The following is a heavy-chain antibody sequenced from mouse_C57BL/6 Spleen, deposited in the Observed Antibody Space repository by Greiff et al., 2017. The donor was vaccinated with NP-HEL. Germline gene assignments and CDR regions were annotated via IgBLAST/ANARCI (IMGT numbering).Heavy chain of an antibody. V-gene: IGHV2-9-1*01. CDR1: GFSLTSYA. Sequence: VQLKESGPGLVAPSQSLSITCTVSGFSLTSYAISWVRQPPGKGLEWLGVIWTGGGTNYNSALKSSLSISKDNSKSQVFLKMNSLQTDDTARYYCARKLYYDYGDAMDYWGQGTSVTVSS. CDR3: ARKLYYDYGDAMDY. J-gene: IGHJ4*01. CDR2: IWTGGGT. D-gene: IGHD2-4*01.